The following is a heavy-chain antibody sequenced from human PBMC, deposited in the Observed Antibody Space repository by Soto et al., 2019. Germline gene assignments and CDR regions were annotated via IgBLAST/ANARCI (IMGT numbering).Heavy chain of an antibody. CDR2: IYSGGST. V-gene: IGHV3-53*01. CDR1: GFTVSTNY. D-gene: IGHD1-26*01. Sequence: GGSLRLSCAASGFTVSTNYMSWVRQAPGKGLEWVSVIYSGGSTYYADSVKGRFTISRDNSKNTLYLQMNSLRAEDTAVYYCARDRKYDQGALDYWGHGPLVTVSS. J-gene: IGHJ4*01. CDR3: ARDRKYDQGALDY.